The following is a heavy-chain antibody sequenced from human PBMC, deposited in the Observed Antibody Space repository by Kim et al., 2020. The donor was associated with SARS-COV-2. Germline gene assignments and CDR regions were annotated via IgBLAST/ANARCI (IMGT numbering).Heavy chain of an antibody. J-gene: IGHJ6*02. D-gene: IGHD1-26*01. CDR3: AKGSDYYYYYGMDV. V-gene: IGHV3-23*01. Sequence: ADSVKGRFTISRDNSKNTLYLQMNSLGAEDTAVYYCAKGSDYYYYYGMDVWGQGTTVTVSS.